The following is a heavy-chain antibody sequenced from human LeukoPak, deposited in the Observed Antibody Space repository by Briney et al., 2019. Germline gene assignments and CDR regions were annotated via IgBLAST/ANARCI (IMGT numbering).Heavy chain of an antibody. V-gene: IGHV3-74*01. CDR1: GFTFSSYW. J-gene: IGHJ3*02. D-gene: IGHD2-2*01. Sequence: GGSLRLSCAASGFTFSSYWMHWVRQARGKGLVWVSRINSDGSSTTYADSVKGRFTISRDNSKNTLYLQMNSLRAEDTAVYYCARDWCSSTSCYHGTKNDAFDIWGQGTMVTVSS. CDR3: ARDWCSSTSCYHGTKNDAFDI. CDR2: INSDGSST.